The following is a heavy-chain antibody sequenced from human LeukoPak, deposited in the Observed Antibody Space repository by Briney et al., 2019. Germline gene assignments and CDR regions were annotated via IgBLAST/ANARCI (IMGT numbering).Heavy chain of an antibody. CDR3: ARVPYSSGWYVARYYYYYYGMDV. D-gene: IGHD6-19*01. CDR2: VKQDGRER. CDR1: GFIYGNYW. Sequence: GGSLRLSCRGSGFIYGNYWMTWVRQAPGKGLEWVANVKQDGRERHYVDSVEGRFTISRDNSKNTLYLQMNSLRAEDTAVYYCARVPYSSGWYVARYYYYYYGMDVWGQGTTVTVSS. V-gene: IGHV3-7*01. J-gene: IGHJ6*02.